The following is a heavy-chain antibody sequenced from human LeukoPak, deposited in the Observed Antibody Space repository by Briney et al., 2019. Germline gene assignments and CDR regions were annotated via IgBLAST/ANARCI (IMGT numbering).Heavy chain of an antibody. CDR1: GGSISGYY. CDR3: ARDSPGYSSGWYHFDY. Sequence: SETLSLTCTVSGGSISGYYWSWIRQPAGKGLEWIGRIYTSGSTNYNPSLKSRVTMSVDTSKNQFSLKLSSVTAADTAVYYCARDSPGYSSGWYHFDYWGQGTLATVSS. D-gene: IGHD6-19*01. V-gene: IGHV4-4*07. J-gene: IGHJ4*02. CDR2: IYTSGST.